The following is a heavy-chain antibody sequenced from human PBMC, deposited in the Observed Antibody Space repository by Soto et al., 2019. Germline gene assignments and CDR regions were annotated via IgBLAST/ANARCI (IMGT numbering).Heavy chain of an antibody. CDR2: ISAYDGKT. D-gene: IGHD3-3*01. V-gene: IGHV1-18*01. J-gene: IGHJ5*02. CDR1: GYTFNTYG. Sequence: ASVKVSCRTSGYTFNTYGINWVRQAPGQGLELMGWISAYDGKTTYAEKFQGRVTLTTDTSTSTAYMELRSLRSDDTAIYYCARDPHEFWTSYWFDPWGQGTPVTVSS. CDR3: ARDPHEFWTSYWFDP.